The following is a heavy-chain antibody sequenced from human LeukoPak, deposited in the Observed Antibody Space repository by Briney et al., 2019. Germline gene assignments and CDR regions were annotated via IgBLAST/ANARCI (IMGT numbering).Heavy chain of an antibody. CDR1: GFTFSSYG. CDR2: ISYDGSNK. CDR3: AKYGDHDAFDI. V-gene: IGHV3-30*18. J-gene: IGHJ3*02. D-gene: IGHD4-17*01. Sequence: GRSLRLSCAASGFTFSSYGMHWVRQAPGKGLEWVTVISYDGSNKYYADSVKGRFTISRDNSKNTLYLQMNSLRAEDTAVYYCAKYGDHDAFDIWGQGTMVTVSS.